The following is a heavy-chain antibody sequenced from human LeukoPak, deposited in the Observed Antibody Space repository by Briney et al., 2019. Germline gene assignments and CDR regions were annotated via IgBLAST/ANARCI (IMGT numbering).Heavy chain of an antibody. D-gene: IGHD2-2*01. CDR3: ARRPPAAMIPVFDY. CDR2: INPNSDGT. V-gene: IGHV1-2*02. J-gene: IGHJ4*02. Sequence: ASVKVSCKASGYTSTGYYMHWVRQAPGQGLEWMGWINPNSDGTYYAQKFQGRVTMTRDTSISTAYMELSRLRSDDTAVYYCARRPPAAMIPVFDYWGQGTLVTVSS. CDR1: GYTSTGYY.